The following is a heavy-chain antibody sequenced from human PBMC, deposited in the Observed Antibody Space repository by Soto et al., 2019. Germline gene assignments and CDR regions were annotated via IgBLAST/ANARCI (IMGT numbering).Heavy chain of an antibody. Sequence: GESLKISCKGSGYSFTSYWIGWVRQIPGKGMEWREIIYPGDSDTRYSPSFQGQVAISADLSISTAYLQWSGLKASDTAMYYCAGRTSHYYYYMDVWGKGTTVTVSS. CDR1: GYSFTSYW. CDR3: AGRTSHYYYYMDV. J-gene: IGHJ6*03. V-gene: IGHV5-51*01. CDR2: IYPGDSDT.